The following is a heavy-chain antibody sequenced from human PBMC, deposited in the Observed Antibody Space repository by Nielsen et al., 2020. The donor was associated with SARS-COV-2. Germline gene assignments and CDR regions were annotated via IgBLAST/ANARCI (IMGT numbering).Heavy chain of an antibody. J-gene: IGHJ6*02. CDR2: IKEDGSEK. D-gene: IGHD2-15*01. CDR1: GFTFSSYW. Sequence: GGSLRLSCAASGFTFSSYWMSWVRQAPGKGLEWVANIKEDGSEKYYVDSVKGRFSISRDNAKNSLYLQMNSLRVEDTAVSYCARDSVAATGQIYFYGFDVLGQGTTVTVSS. CDR3: ARDSVAATGQIYFYGFDV. V-gene: IGHV3-7*03.